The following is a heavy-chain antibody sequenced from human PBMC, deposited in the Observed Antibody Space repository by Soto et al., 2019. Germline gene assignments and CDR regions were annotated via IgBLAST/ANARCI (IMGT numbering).Heavy chain of an antibody. Sequence: EVHLVVSGGGLVQPGGSLRLSCAASGFTSSDHYMEWVRQAPGKGLEWVGRLKNKADGYTAECAASVKGRFIVSGDDSMNFLFLQMNSLKTEDTAVYYCARRAESRREFDYWGRGTLVTVSS. J-gene: IGHJ4*02. CDR1: GFTSSDHY. V-gene: IGHV3-72*01. CDR3: ARRAESRREFDY. CDR2: LKNKADGYTA.